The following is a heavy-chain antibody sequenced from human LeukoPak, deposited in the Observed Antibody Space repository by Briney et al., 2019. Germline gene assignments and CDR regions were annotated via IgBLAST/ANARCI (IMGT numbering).Heavy chain of an antibody. D-gene: IGHD3-9*01. CDR2: INPNSGGT. J-gene: IGHJ5*02. V-gene: IGHV1-2*02. CDR1: GYTFTGYY. Sequence: ASVTVSRKASGYTFTGYYMHWVRQAPGQGLEWMGWINPNSGGTNYAQKFQGRVTMTRDTSISTAYMELSRMRSDDTAVYYCARVWVRYSEEEREGWFDHWGQGTLVTVPS. CDR3: ARVWVRYSEEEREGWFDH.